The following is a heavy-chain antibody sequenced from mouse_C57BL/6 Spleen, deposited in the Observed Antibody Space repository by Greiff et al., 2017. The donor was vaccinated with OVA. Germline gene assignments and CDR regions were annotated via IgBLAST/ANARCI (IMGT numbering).Heavy chain of an antibody. CDR3: ARTTTVVAHFDY. Sequence: EVNVVESGGGLVKPGGSLKLSCAASGFTFSDYGMHWVRQAPEKGLEWVAYISSGSSTIYYADTVKGRFTISRDNAKNTLFLQMTSLRSEDTAMYYCARTTTVVAHFDYWGQGTTLTVSS. V-gene: IGHV5-17*01. CDR2: ISSGSSTI. CDR1: GFTFSDYG. J-gene: IGHJ2*01. D-gene: IGHD1-1*01.